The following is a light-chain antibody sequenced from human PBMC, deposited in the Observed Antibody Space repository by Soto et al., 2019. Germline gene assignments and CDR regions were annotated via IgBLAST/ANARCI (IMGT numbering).Light chain of an antibody. V-gene: IGKV1-5*03. J-gene: IGKJ1*01. CDR2: KSS. CDR1: QSISHW. Sequence: EIQMTQSPSTLSASVGDRVTITCRASQSISHWLAWYQQKPGKAPKLLIYKSSTLQSGVPSRFSGSRSGTEFTLTISSLQTDDFATYYCQQYTSFPWTFGQGTKVDIK. CDR3: QQYTSFPWT.